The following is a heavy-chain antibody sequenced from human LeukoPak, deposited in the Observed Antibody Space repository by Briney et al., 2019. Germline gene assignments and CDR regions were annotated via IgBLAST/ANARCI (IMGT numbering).Heavy chain of an antibody. CDR3: ATPGGGYCSSTSCYTRWHFQH. D-gene: IGHD2-2*02. V-gene: IGHV3-30*02. Sequence: GGSLRLSCAASGFTFSSYGMHWVRQAPGKGLEWVAFIRYDGSNKYYADSVKGRFTISRDNSKNTLYLQMNSLRAEDTAVYYCATPGGGYCSSTSCYTRWHFQHWGQGTLVTVSS. CDR2: IRYDGSNK. CDR1: GFTFSSYG. J-gene: IGHJ1*01.